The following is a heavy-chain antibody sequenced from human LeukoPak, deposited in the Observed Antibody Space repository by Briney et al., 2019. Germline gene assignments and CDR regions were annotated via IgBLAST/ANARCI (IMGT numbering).Heavy chain of an antibody. Sequence: SETLSLTCTVSGGSISGYYWSWIRQPPGKGLEYIGYIYYSGSTAYNPSLKSRVTISVDTSKSQFSLKLSSVTAADTAVYYCARGGYYDSSGYFDYWGQGTLVTVSS. CDR2: IYYSGST. V-gene: IGHV4-59*08. CDR1: GGSISGYY. CDR3: ARGGYYDSSGYFDY. D-gene: IGHD3-22*01. J-gene: IGHJ4*02.